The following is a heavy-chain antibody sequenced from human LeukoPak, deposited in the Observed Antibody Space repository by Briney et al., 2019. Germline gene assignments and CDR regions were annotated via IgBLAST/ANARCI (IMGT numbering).Heavy chain of an antibody. CDR2: ISGSGGST. D-gene: IGHD2-15*01. Sequence: GGSLRLSCAASGFTFSSYAMSWVRQAPGKGLEWVSAISGSGGSTYYADSVKGRFTISRDNSKNTLYLQMNSLRAEDTAVYYCAKDLKFMAACSGGSCPFGYWGQGTLVTVSS. J-gene: IGHJ4*02. V-gene: IGHV3-23*01. CDR1: GFTFSSYA. CDR3: AKDLKFMAACSGGSCPFGY.